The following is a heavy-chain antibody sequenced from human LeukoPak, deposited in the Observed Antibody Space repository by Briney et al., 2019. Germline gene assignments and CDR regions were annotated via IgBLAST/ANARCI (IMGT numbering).Heavy chain of an antibody. J-gene: IGHJ4*02. CDR3: AKDLVTFGIAVAGMGGGY. CDR2: ISYDGSNK. CDR1: GFTFSSYG. D-gene: IGHD6-19*01. Sequence: PGGSLRLSCAASGFTFSSYGMHWVRQAPGKGLEWVAVISYDGSNKYYADSVKGRFTISRDNSKNTLYLQMNSLRAEDTAVYYCAKDLVTFGIAVAGMGGGYWGQGTLVTVSS. V-gene: IGHV3-30*18.